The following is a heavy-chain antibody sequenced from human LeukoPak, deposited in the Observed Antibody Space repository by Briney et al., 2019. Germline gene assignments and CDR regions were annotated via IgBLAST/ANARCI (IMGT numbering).Heavy chain of an antibody. J-gene: IGHJ5*02. Sequence: GGSLRLSCAASGFTFSSYWMSWVRQAPGKGLEWVSAISNSGGSTYYADSVKGRFAISRDNSKNTLYLQMNSLRAEDTAVYYCAKDGTFYYDLTNWFDPWGQGTLVTVAS. CDR3: AKDGTFYYDLTNWFDP. V-gene: IGHV3-23*01. D-gene: IGHD3-22*01. CDR2: ISNSGGST. CDR1: GFTFSSYW.